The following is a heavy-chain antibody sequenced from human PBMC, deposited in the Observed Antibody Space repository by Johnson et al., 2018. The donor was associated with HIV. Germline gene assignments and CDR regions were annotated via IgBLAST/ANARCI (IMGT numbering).Heavy chain of an antibody. CDR3: ARKESAYCSGGSCGTDAFDI. CDR2: ISYDGSNK. V-gene: IGHV3-30*01. D-gene: IGHD2-15*01. J-gene: IGHJ3*02. Sequence: VQVLESGGGVVQPGRSLRLSCAASGFTFSNYAMHWVRQAPGKGLEWVAVISYDGSNKYYADSVKGRFTISRDNSKNTQYLQMNSLRAEDTAVYYCARKESAYCSGGSCGTDAFDIWGQGTMVTVSS. CDR1: GFTFSNYA.